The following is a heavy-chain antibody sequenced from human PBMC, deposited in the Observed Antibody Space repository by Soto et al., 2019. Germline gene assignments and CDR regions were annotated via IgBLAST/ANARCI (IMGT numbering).Heavy chain of an antibody. Sequence: QVQLVESGGGVVQPGRSLRLSCAASGFTFSSYGMHWVRQAPVKGLEWVAVIWYDGSNNYYADSVKGRVTISRDHSKNTRYLQMKSLRAEDTAVYYCARDREGYSYGPPFDPWGQGTLVTVSS. CDR3: ARDREGYSYGPPFDP. V-gene: IGHV3-33*01. J-gene: IGHJ5*02. CDR2: IWYDGSNN. D-gene: IGHD5-18*01. CDR1: GFTFSSYG.